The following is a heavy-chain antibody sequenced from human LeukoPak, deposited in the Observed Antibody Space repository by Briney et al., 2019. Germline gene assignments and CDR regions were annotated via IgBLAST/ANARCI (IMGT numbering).Heavy chain of an antibody. CDR3: ARAVTDYYFDY. V-gene: IGHV4-30-4*01. CDR2: IYYSGST. J-gene: IGHJ4*02. D-gene: IGHD4-23*01. Sequence: SQTLSLTCTVSGGSISSGDYYWRWIRQPPGKGLEWIGYIYYSGSTYYNPSLKSRVTITVDTSKNQFSMKLSSVTAADTAVYYCARAVTDYYFDYWGQGTLVTVSS. CDR1: GGSISSGDYY.